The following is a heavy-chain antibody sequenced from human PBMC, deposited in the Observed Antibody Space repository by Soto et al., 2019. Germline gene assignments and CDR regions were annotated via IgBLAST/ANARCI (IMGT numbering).Heavy chain of an antibody. V-gene: IGHV3-30*09. D-gene: IGHD2-15*01. CDR2: ISYDGSNK. CDR3: ARMGLLHGMDV. Sequence: QVQVVESGGGVVQPGRSLRLSCAASGFTFSSYAMHWVRQAPGKGLEWVALISYDGSNKYYADSVKGRFAISRDNSKNSLYLPMNSLRAEDTAVYYCARMGLLHGMDVWGQETTVTVSS. J-gene: IGHJ6*02. CDR1: GFTFSSYA.